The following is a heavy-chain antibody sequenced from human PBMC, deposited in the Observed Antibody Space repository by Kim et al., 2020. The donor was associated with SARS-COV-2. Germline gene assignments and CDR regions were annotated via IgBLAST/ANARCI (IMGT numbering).Heavy chain of an antibody. CDR1: GFTFSSYS. CDR2: ISSSSSTI. V-gene: IGHV3-48*02. CDR3: ASLPVSGYYGMDV. J-gene: IGHJ6*02. Sequence: GGSLRLSCAASGFTFSSYSMNWVRQAPGKGLEWVSYISSSSSTIYYADSVKGRFTISRDNAKNSLYLQMNSLRDEDTAVYYCASLPVSGYYGMDVWCQGTTVTVSS. D-gene: IGHD3-16*01.